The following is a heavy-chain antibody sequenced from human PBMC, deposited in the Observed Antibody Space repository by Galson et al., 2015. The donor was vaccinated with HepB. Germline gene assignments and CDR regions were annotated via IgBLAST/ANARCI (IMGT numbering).Heavy chain of an antibody. Sequence: SLRLSCAASGFTFSSYAMSWVRQAPGKGLEWVSAISGSGGSTYYADSVKGRFTISRDNSKNTLYLQMNSLRAEDTAVYYCAKAARPTYYDILTGYYTHEAFDYWGQGTLVTVSS. CDR1: GFTFSSYA. V-gene: IGHV3-23*01. J-gene: IGHJ4*02. D-gene: IGHD3-9*01. CDR2: ISGSGGST. CDR3: AKAARPTYYDILTGYYTHEAFDY.